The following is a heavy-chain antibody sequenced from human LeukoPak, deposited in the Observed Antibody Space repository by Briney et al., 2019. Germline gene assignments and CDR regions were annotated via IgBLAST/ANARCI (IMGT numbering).Heavy chain of an antibody. Sequence: ASVKVSCKASGYTFTGYYMHWVRQAPGQGLEWMGWINPNSGGTNYARKFQGRVTMTRDTSISTAYMELSRLRSDDTAVYYCARDRSEWLLADFDYWGQGTLVTVSS. CDR2: INPNSGGT. CDR1: GYTFTGYY. CDR3: ARDRSEWLLADFDY. D-gene: IGHD3-3*01. J-gene: IGHJ4*02. V-gene: IGHV1-2*02.